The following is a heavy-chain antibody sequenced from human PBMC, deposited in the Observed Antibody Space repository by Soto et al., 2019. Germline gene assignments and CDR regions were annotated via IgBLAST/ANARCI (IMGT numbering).Heavy chain of an antibody. V-gene: IGHV3-74*01. D-gene: IGHD6-19*01. J-gene: IGHJ4*02. CDR3: VSGSNGWSGIDF. CDR2: ISGDGSSS. Sequence: EVQLMESGGGLLQPGGSLGLSCTASGFTFSNYWMYWVRQGPGKGLVWVSRISGDGSSSNYEDSVKSRFTISRDNAKYTLYLQKNSLRAEDTAVYYCVSGSNGWSGIDFWGQGILVTVS. CDR1: GFTFSNYW.